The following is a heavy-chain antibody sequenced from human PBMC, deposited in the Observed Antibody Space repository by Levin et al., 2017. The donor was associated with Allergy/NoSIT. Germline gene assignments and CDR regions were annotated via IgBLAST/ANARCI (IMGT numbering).Heavy chain of an antibody. J-gene: IGHJ4*02. V-gene: IGHV3-11*05. CDR1: GFTFRDYY. CDR2: ISGTSSAI. Sequence: GESLKISCAASGFTFRDYYMSWIRQAPGKGLELVSYISGTSSAIIYADSVKGRFTISRDNAQNSLYLQMNSLRAEDTAVYFCARGPLAAAAHYLGQGTLVTVSS. CDR3: ARGPLAAAAHY. D-gene: IGHD6-25*01.